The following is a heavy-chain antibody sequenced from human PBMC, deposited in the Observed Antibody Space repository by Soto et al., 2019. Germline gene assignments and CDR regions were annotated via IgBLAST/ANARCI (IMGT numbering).Heavy chain of an antibody. Sequence: PGGSLRLSCASSGFTLSMSAVTWVRQAPGKGLEWVSYISDSGDRTYYADSVKGRFTISRDRSKNTVSLQMDSLRAEDTAVYYCAKDRGIIVKASDAFDVWGQGTKVTVSS. D-gene: IGHD3-16*02. CDR3: AKDRGIIVKASDAFDV. J-gene: IGHJ3*01. V-gene: IGHV3-23*01. CDR2: ISDSGDRT. CDR1: GFTLSMSA.